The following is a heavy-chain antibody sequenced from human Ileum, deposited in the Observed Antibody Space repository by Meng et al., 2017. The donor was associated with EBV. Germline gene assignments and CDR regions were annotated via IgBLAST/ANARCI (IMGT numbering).Heavy chain of an antibody. D-gene: IGHD3-22*01. Sequence: QVQLQQSGHGRVKPSDTLSVTCSVSEYSISSTNWWGWIRQPPGKGLEWIGYIYYSGSTSYNPSLKSRVTMSVDTSKNQFSLNLNSVTAVDTAVYYCARNVPGTSAYYDWGQGTLVTVSS. V-gene: IGHV4-28*01. CDR2: IYYSGST. CDR1: EYSISSTNW. J-gene: IGHJ4*02. CDR3: ARNVPGTSAYYD.